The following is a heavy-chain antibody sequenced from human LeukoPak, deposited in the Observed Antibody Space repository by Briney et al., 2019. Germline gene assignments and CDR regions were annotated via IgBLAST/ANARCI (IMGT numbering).Heavy chain of an antibody. CDR1: GYSISSGYY. D-gene: IGHD3-3*01. CDR2: IYHSGST. V-gene: IGHV4-38-2*01. CDR3: ARGGLRFLEWLIGY. J-gene: IGHJ4*02. Sequence: PSETLSLTCAVSGYSISSGYYWGWIRQPPGKGLEWIGSIYHSGSTYYNPSLKSRVTISEDTSKNQFSLKLSSVTAADTAVYYCARGGLRFLEWLIGYWGQGTLVTVSS.